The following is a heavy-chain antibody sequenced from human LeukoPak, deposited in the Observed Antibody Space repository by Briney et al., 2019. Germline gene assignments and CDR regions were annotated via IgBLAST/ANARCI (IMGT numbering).Heavy chain of an antibody. D-gene: IGHD2-8*01. CDR1: GGSISSYY. CDR2: IYYSGST. CDR3: TRSTNLEAFDI. J-gene: IGHJ3*02. V-gene: IGHV4-59*01. Sequence: SETLSLTCTVSGGSISSYYWSWIRQPPGKGLEWIGYIYYSGSTNYNPSPKSRVTISVDTSKNQFSLKLSSVTAADTAVYYCTRSTNLEAFDIWGQGTMVTVSS.